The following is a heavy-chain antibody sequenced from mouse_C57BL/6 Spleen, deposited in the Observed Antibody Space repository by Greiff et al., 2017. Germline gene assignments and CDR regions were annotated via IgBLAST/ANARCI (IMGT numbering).Heavy chain of an antibody. CDR3: ARNHYYGSSYWYFDV. V-gene: IGHV1-82*01. J-gene: IGHJ1*03. Sequence: LVESGPELVKPGASVKISCKASGYAFSSSWMNWVKQRPGKGLEWIGRIYPGDGDTNYNGKFKGKATLTADKSSSTAYMQLSSLTSEDSAVYFCARNHYYGSSYWYFDVWGTGTTVTVSS. CDR2: IYPGDGDT. CDR1: GYAFSSSW. D-gene: IGHD1-1*01.